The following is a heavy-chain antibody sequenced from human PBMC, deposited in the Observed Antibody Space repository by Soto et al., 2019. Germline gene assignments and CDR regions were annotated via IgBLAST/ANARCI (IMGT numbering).Heavy chain of an antibody. J-gene: IGHJ4*02. V-gene: IGHV3-23*01. CDR1: GLTFPSHA. Sequence: QLLQSGGDLVQPGGSLRLSSAVSGLTFPSHAMTWARQAPGKGLEWVSTISESGDRTFYADSVKGRFTISRDNSKYTLFLHLSSLRVEDTAVYYCVPGSSGGGGEDYWGQGSLVTVSS. D-gene: IGHD3-10*01. CDR2: ISESGDRT. CDR3: VPGSSGGGGEDY.